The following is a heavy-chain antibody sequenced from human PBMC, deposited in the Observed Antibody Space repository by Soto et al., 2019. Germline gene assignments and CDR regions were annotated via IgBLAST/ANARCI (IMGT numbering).Heavy chain of an antibody. J-gene: IGHJ5*02. D-gene: IGHD6-19*01. Sequence: SETLSLTCTVYGGSFSDYYWSWIRQPPGKGLEWIGEINHSGSTNYNPSLKSRVSVSVDTSNSQFSLKLSSVTAADTAVYYCARGAEQWLANWFDPWGQGTLVTVSS. V-gene: IGHV4-34*01. CDR3: ARGAEQWLANWFDP. CDR1: GGSFSDYY. CDR2: INHSGST.